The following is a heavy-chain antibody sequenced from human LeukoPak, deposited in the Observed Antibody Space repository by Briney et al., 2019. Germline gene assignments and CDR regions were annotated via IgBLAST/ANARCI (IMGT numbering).Heavy chain of an antibody. J-gene: IGHJ4*02. CDR3: VRGSGGNGYGYWGDN. CDR2: ISYDGSNK. V-gene: IGHV3-30*03. D-gene: IGHD5-12*01. CDR1: GFTFSSYG. Sequence: PGGSLRLSCAASGFTFSSYGMHWVRQAPGKGLEWVAVISYDGSNKYYADSVKGRFTISRDNFKNTLYLKMNSLRADDSAVYYCVRGSGGNGYGYWGDNWGQGTLVTVSS.